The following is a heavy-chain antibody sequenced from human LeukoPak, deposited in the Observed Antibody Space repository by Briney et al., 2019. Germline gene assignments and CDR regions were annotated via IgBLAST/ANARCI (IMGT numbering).Heavy chain of an antibody. CDR2: INHSGST. CDR3: ARGGPGYYYGSGSYYPPHY. V-gene: IGHV4-34*01. J-gene: IGHJ4*02. CDR1: GGTFSGYY. Sequence: SETLSLTCAVYGGTFSGYYWSWIRQPPGKGLEWIGEINHSGSTNYNPSLKSRVTISVDTSKNQFSLKLSSVTAAGTAVYYCARGGPGYYYGSGSYYPPHYWGQGTLVTVSS. D-gene: IGHD3-10*01.